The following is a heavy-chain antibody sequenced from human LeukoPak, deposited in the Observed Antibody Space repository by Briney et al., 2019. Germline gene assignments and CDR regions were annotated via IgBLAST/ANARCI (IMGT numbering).Heavy chain of an antibody. J-gene: IGHJ4*02. CDR2: ISSNGGST. CDR1: GFTFSSYA. CDR3: ARGRAVAGLLYDY. Sequence: GGSLRLSCAASGFTFSSYAMHWVRQAPGKGLEYVSAISSNGGSTYYANSVKGRFTISRDNSKNTLYLQMGSLRAEDMAVYYCARGRAVAGLLYDYWGQGTLVTVSS. D-gene: IGHD6-19*01. V-gene: IGHV3-64*01.